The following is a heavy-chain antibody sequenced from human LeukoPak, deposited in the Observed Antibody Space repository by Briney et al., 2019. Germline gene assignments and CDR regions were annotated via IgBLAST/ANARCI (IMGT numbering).Heavy chain of an antibody. D-gene: IGHD6-19*01. Sequence: GGSLRLSCADSGFTFSSYWVHWVRQAPGKGLVWVSHIHSDGSSTSYADSVKGRFTISRDNAKNTLDLQMNSLRADDTAVYYCAGGGCSSGWHAFDIWGQGTMVTVSS. CDR1: GFTFSSYW. J-gene: IGHJ3*02. V-gene: IGHV3-74*01. CDR2: IHSDGSST. CDR3: AGGGCSSGWHAFDI.